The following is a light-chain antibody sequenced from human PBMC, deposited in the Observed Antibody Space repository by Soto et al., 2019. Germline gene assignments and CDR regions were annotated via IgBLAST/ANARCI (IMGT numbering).Light chain of an antibody. V-gene: IGKV1-5*03. J-gene: IGKJ1*01. CDR3: QHYKSYSQA. CDR1: QTISSW. CDR2: KAS. Sequence: DIQMTQSPSTLSGSVGDRVTITCRASQTISSWLARYQQKPGKAPKLLIYKASTLKSGVPSRFSSSRSRTEFTLTISKLQPDDFATYYSQHYKSYSQAFGQGTKVKLK.